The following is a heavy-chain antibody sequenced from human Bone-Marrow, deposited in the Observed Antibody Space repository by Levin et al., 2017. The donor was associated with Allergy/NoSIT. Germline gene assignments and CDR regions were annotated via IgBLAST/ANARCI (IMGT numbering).Heavy chain of an antibody. V-gene: IGHV4-4*02. CDR2: IYHSGST. CDR1: GGSISSSNW. Sequence: SQTLSLTCAVSGGSISSSNWWSWVRQPPGKGLEWIGEIYHSGSTNYNPSLKSRVTISVDKSKNQFSLKLSSVTAADTAVYYCARDLGQQLRAPGYYFDYWGQGTLVTVSS. CDR3: ARDLGQQLRAPGYYFDY. D-gene: IGHD6-13*01. J-gene: IGHJ4*02.